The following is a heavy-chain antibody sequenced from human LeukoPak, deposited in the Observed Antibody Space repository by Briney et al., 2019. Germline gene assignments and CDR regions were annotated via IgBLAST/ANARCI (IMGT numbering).Heavy chain of an antibody. CDR2: IYTSGST. CDR1: GGSIRSGSYY. J-gene: IGHJ6*03. Sequence: TLSLTCTVSGGSIRSGSYYWGCVRQPAGEGLEWVGRIYTSGSTNYNPSLKSRVTISVDTSKNQFSLKLSSVTAADTAVYYCAREPCSSTSCYGYYYYMDVWGKGTTVTISS. V-gene: IGHV4-61*02. CDR3: AREPCSSTSCYGYYYYMDV. D-gene: IGHD2-2*01.